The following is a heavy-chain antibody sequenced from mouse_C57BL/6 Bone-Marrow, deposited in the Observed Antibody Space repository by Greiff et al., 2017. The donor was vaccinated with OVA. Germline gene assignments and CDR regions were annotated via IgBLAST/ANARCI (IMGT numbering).Heavy chain of an antibody. CDR3: ARGGVIYDGYYYLDY. CDR1: GYTFTSYW. V-gene: IGHV1-61*01. D-gene: IGHD2-3*01. Sequence: VQLQQPGAELVRPGSSVKLSCKASGYTFTSYWMDWVKQRPGQGLEWIGNIYPSDSETHYNQKFKDKATLTVAKSSSTAYMQLSSLTSEDSAVYYCARGGVIYDGYYYLDYWGQGTTLTVSS. J-gene: IGHJ2*01. CDR2: IYPSDSET.